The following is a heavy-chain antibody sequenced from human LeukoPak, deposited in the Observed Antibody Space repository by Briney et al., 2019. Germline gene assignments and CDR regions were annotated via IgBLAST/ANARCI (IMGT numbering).Heavy chain of an antibody. J-gene: IGHJ5*02. CDR1: GFTFSSYG. D-gene: IGHD2-2*02. V-gene: IGHV3-30*18. CDR2: ISYDGSNK. CDR3: AKGHNYCSSTSCYRMGKGGWFDP. Sequence: GGSLRPSCAASGFTFSSYGMHWVRQAPGKGLEWVAVISYDGSNKYYADSVKGRFTISRDNSKNTLYLQMNSLRAEDTAVYYCAKGHNYCSSTSCYRMGKGGWFDPWGQGTLVTVSS.